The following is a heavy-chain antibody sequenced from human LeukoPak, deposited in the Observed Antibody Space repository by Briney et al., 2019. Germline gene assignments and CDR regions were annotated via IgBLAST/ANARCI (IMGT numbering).Heavy chain of an antibody. Sequence: SETLSLTCAVYGGSLNDYLWSWIRQPPGQGLEWIGEVGHSGTTNYNPSLKSRVTISVDTSKNQSSLKLSSVTAADTAVYYCARGACSGGSCKYYYYYYYMDVWGKGTTVTVSS. CDR3: ARGACSGGSCKYYYYYYYMDV. D-gene: IGHD2-15*01. V-gene: IGHV4-34*01. CDR1: GGSLNDYL. J-gene: IGHJ6*03. CDR2: VGHSGTT.